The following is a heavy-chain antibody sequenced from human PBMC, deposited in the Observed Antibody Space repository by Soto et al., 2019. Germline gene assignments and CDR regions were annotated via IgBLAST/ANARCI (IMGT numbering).Heavy chain of an antibody. V-gene: IGHV4-39*01. Sequence: PSETLSLTXTVSGGSISSSSYYWGWIRQPPGKGLEWIGSIYYSGSTYYNPSLKSRVTISVDTSKNQFSLKLSSVTAADTAVYYCARLTVLRFLEWLLGYFDYWGQGTLVTVSS. D-gene: IGHD3-3*01. CDR3: ARLTVLRFLEWLLGYFDY. J-gene: IGHJ4*02. CDR1: GGSISSSSYY. CDR2: IYYSGST.